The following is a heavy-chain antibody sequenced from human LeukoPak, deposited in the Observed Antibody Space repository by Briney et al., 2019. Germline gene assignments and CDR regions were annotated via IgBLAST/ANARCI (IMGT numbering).Heavy chain of an antibody. CDR3: AADQAPRYYDFWSGYSDHSYWYFDL. D-gene: IGHD3-3*01. V-gene: IGHV1-58*01. Sequence: SVKVSCKASGFTFTSSAVQWVRQARGQRLEWIGWIVVGSGNTNYAQKFQERVTITRDMSTSTAYMELSSLRSEDTAVYYCAADQAPRYYDFWSGYSDHSYWYFDLWGRGTLVTVSS. CDR2: IVVGSGNT. CDR1: GFTFTSSA. J-gene: IGHJ2*01.